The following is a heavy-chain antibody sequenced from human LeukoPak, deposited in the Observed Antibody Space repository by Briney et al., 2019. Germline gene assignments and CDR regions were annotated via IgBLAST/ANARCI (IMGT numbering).Heavy chain of an antibody. J-gene: IGHJ4*02. CDR3: ARESVAGGFEY. V-gene: IGHV1-69*08. Sequence: ASMKVSCKASGGTFSSYNFIWVRQAPGQGLEWMGGIIPMQGTPNYAQKFQDRVTISADKPTTTVYMALSSLRYEDTAMYYCARESVAGGFEYWGQGTLVTVSS. D-gene: IGHD6-19*01. CDR2: IIPMQGTP. CDR1: GGTFSSYN.